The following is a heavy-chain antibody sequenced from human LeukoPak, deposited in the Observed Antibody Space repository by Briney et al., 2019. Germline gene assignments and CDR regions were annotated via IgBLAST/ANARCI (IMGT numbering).Heavy chain of an antibody. V-gene: IGHV3-48*01. CDR1: GFTFSSYS. J-gene: IGHJ4*02. CDR2: ISSSSSTI. Sequence: PGGSLRLSCAASGFTFSSYSMNWVRQAPGKGLEWVSYISSSSSTIYYADSVKGRFTISRDNAKNSLYLQMNSLRAEDTAVYYCARGTNYDLWSGDYFDYWGQGTLVTVSS. D-gene: IGHD3-3*01. CDR3: ARGTNYDLWSGDYFDY.